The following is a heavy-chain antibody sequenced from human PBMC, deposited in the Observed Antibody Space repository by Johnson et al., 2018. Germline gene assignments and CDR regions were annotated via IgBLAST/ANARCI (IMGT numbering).Heavy chain of an antibody. Sequence: VQLLESGGGLVQPGGSLRLSCAASGFTFSSYAMSWVRQAPGKGLEWVSAISWNSGSIGYADSVKGRFTISRDNAKNSLYLQMNSLRAEDTALYYCAKDILPYCSSTSCYGGMDVWGQGTTVTVSS. CDR3: AKDILPYCSSTSCYGGMDV. J-gene: IGHJ6*02. CDR1: GFTFSSYA. CDR2: ISWNSGSI. V-gene: IGHV3-9*01. D-gene: IGHD2-2*01.